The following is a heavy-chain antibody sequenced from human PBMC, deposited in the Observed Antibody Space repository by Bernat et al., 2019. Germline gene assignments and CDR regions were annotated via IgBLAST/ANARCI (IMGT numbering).Heavy chain of an antibody. J-gene: IGHJ6*02. V-gene: IGHV3-30-3*01. CDR1: GFTFSSYA. CDR3: ARGMTTVTSNPDYYYYGMDV. CDR2: ISYDGSNK. Sequence: QVQLVESGGGVVQPGRSLRLSCAASGFTFSSYAMHWVRQAPGKGLEWVAVISYDGSNKYYADSVKGRFNISRDNSKNTLYLQMNSLRAEDTAVYYCARGMTTVTSNPDYYYYGMDVWGQGTTVTVSS. D-gene: IGHD4-17*01.